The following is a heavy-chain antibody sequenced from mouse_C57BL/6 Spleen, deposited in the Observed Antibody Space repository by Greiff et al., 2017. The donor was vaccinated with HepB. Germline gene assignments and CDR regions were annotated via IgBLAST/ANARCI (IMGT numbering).Heavy chain of an antibody. V-gene: IGHV3-6*01. CDR1: GYSITSCYY. J-gene: IGHJ2*01. CDR2: ISYDGSN. D-gene: IGHD2-1*01. Sequence: EVQLQESGPGLVKPSQSLSLTCSVTGYSITSCYYWNWIRQFPGNKLEWMGYISYDGSNNYNPSLKNRISITRDTSKNQFFLKLNSVTTEDTATYYCAREGKVMGFDYWGQGTTLTVSS. CDR3: AREGKVMGFDY.